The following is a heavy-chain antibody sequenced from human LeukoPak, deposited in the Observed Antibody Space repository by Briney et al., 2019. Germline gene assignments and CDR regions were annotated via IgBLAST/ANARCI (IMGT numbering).Heavy chain of an antibody. CDR3: ANSPYYDFWSGARFDY. CDR1: GGTFSSYA. CDR2: IIPIFGTA. Sequence: SVKVSCKASGGTFSSYAISWVRQAPGQGLEWMGGIIPIFGTANYAQKFQGRVTITTDESTSTAYMELSSLRSEDTAVYYCANSPYYDFWSGARFDYWGQGTLVTVSS. D-gene: IGHD3-3*01. V-gene: IGHV1-69*05. J-gene: IGHJ4*02.